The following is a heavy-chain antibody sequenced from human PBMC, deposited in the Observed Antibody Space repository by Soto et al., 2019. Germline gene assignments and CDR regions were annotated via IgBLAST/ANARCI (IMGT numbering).Heavy chain of an antibody. CDR2: INAGNGNT. D-gene: IGHD2-2*01. CDR1: GYTFTSYA. CDR3: ARGGYCSSTSCYGVDYYFDY. V-gene: IGHV1-3*01. J-gene: IGHJ4*02. Sequence: ASVKVSCKASGYTFTSYAMHWVRQAPGQRLEWMGWINAGNGNTKYSQKFQGRVTITRDTSASTAYMELSSLRSEDTAVYYCARGGYCSSTSCYGVDYYFDYWGQGTLVTV.